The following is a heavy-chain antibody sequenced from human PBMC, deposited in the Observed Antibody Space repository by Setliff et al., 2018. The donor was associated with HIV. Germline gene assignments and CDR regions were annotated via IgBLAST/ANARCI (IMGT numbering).Heavy chain of an antibody. Sequence: SETLSLTCTVSGGSINNHYWSWIRQPAGKGLEWIGHIYTSGSTNYNPSLKSRVTMSVDTSKNQFSLKLSSVTAADTAVYYCARDVPWGDYYYYMDVWGKGTTVTVSS. V-gene: IGHV4-4*07. CDR3: ARDVPWGDYYYYMDV. D-gene: IGHD3-16*01. CDR1: GGSINNHY. J-gene: IGHJ6*03. CDR2: IYTSGST.